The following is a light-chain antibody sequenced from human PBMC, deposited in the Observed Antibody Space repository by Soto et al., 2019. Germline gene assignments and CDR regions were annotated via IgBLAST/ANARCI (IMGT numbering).Light chain of an antibody. J-gene: IGKJ4*01. V-gene: IGKV3-15*01. CDR2: GAS. CDR3: QEYNKWPLSLT. Sequence: EIVMTQSPATLSVSPGERATLSCRASQSVSSNLAWYQQKPGQAHRLLIYGASTRATGIPARFSGSGSGTEFTLTISSLQSEDFAVSYCQEYNKWPLSLTFGGGTKVDIK. CDR1: QSVSSN.